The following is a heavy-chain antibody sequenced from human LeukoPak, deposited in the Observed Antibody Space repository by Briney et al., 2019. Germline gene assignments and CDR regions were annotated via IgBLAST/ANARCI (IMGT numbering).Heavy chain of an antibody. D-gene: IGHD6-19*01. CDR3: ARDREQWLALDY. J-gene: IGHJ4*02. CDR1: GYTFTSYY. V-gene: IGHV1-46*01. CDR2: INPSGGST. Sequence: ASVKVSCKASGYTFTSYYMHWVRQAPGQGLEWMGIINPSGGSTSYAQKSQGRVTMTRDTSTSTVYMELSSLGSEDTAVYYCARDREQWLALDYWGQGTLVTVSS.